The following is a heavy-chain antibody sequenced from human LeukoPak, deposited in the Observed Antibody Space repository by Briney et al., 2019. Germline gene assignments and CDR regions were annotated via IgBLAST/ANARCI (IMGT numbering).Heavy chain of an antibody. CDR1: GGSITQTDY. CDR3: AREGGSYRPLDS. V-gene: IGHV4-4*02. CDR2: VNLQGGT. D-gene: IGHD3-16*02. Sequence: SETLSLTCDVSGGSITQTDYWTWARQPPRKGLEWIGEVNLQGGTNYNPSLLRRVAISVDTSANHVSLQMTSVTAADTAVYYCAREGGSYRPLDSSGQGTLVTVSS. J-gene: IGHJ4*02.